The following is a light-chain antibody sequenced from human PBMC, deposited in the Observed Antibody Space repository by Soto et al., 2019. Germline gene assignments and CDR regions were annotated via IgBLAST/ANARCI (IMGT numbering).Light chain of an antibody. J-gene: IGKJ2*01. CDR2: GAS. CDR3: QQRFSTPYT. V-gene: IGKV1-39*01. Sequence: DIQMTQSPSSLSASVGDRVTITCRASQSISIYLNWYQQKPGKAPKLLIYGASSLQIGVPSRFSGSGSGTHFTLIISSLQPEDFATYYCQQRFSTPYTLGQWTNVEIK. CDR1: QSISIY.